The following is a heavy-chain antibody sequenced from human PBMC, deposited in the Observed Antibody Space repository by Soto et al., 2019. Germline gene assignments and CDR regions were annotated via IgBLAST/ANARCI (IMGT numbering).Heavy chain of an antibody. Sequence: QEHLVQAGAEVKKPGSSVKVSCRASGGIGSNYAISWVRQAPGQGLEWMGGIVPKFGTSNYAQRFKGRVTISVNKSMNVRYMELGSLRQQDTAVYYSAREAASGYSRRWFDPGGERTLVTVS. V-gene: IGHV1-69*06. D-gene: IGHD2-15*01. CDR3: AREAASGYSRRWFDP. CDR2: IVPKFGTS. J-gene: IGHJ5*02. CDR1: GGIGSNYA.